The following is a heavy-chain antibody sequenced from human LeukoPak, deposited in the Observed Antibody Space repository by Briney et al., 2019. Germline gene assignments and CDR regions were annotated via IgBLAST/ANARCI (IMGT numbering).Heavy chain of an antibody. V-gene: IGHV1-2*02. CDR3: ARGSNYGGNSGMDY. CDR2: INPNSGGT. CDR1: GYTFTGYY. D-gene: IGHD4-23*01. Sequence: ASVKVSCKASGYTFTGYYMHWVRQAPGQGLEWMGWINPNSGGTNYAQKFQGRVTMTRNTSISTAYMELSSLRSEDTVVYYCARGSNYGGNSGMDYWGQGTLVTVSS. J-gene: IGHJ4*02.